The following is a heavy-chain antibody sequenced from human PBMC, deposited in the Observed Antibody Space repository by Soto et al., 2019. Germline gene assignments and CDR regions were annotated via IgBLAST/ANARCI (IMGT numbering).Heavy chain of an antibody. CDR3: ARDHIAVAARVGNWFDP. V-gene: IGHV1-46*01. Sequence: GASVKVSCKASGYTFTSYYMHWVRQAPGQGLEWMGIINPSGGSTSYAQKFQGRVTMTRDTSTSTVYMELSSLRSEDTAVYYCARDHIAVAARVGNWFDPWGQGTLVTVSS. CDR1: GYTFTSYY. J-gene: IGHJ5*02. CDR2: INPSGGST. D-gene: IGHD6-19*01.